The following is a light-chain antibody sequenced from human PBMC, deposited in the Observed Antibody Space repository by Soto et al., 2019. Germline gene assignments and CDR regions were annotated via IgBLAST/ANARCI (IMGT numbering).Light chain of an antibody. CDR2: AAS. Sequence: DIQMTQSPSSLSASVGDRVTITCRASQSISNYLNWYQQKPGKAPKVLIYAASNLQSGVPSRFSGSGSGTDFTLTISSLQPEDFATYYCQQSCSTPITFGQGTRLEIK. J-gene: IGKJ5*01. V-gene: IGKV1-39*01. CDR3: QQSCSTPIT. CDR1: QSISNY.